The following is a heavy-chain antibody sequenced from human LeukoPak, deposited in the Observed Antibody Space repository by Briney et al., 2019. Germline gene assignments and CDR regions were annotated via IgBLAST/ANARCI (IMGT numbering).Heavy chain of an antibody. Sequence: GSLRLSCAASGFTFSSYWMHWVRQAPGKGLVWVSRINSDGSSTSYADSVKGRFTISRDNAKNTLYLQMNSLRAEDTAVYYCARVCSGGSCYPYFGMDVWGKGTTVTVSS. CDR2: INSDGSST. CDR3: ARVCSGGSCYPYFGMDV. CDR1: GFTFSSYW. D-gene: IGHD2-15*01. V-gene: IGHV3-74*01. J-gene: IGHJ6*04.